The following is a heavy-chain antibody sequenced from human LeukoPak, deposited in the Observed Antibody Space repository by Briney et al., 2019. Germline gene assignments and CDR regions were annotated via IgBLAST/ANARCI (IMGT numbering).Heavy chain of an antibody. CDR1: GGSISSSSYY. Sequence: SETLSLTRTVSGGSISSSSYYWGWIRQPPGKGLEWIGSIYYSGSTYYNPSLKSRVTISVDTSKNQFSLKLSSVTAADTAVYYCARKGDIWSGYYQTTFDYWGQGTLVTVSS. D-gene: IGHD3-3*01. V-gene: IGHV4-39*01. CDR2: IYYSGST. J-gene: IGHJ4*02. CDR3: ARKGDIWSGYYQTTFDY.